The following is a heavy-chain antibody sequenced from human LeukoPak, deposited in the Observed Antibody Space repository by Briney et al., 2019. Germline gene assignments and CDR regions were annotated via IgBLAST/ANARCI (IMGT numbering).Heavy chain of an antibody. D-gene: IGHD2-2*01. CDR2: ISYDGSTE. V-gene: IGHV3-30*18. CDR1: GFAFSSYG. CDR3: AKETYSTSWQLDS. Sequence: GGSLRLSCAASGFAFSSYGVHWVRQAPGKGLEWVAVISYDGSTEYYIDSMKGRFTISRDNSKNTLYLQMNSLRAEDTAVYYCAKETYSTSWQLDSWGQGTLVAVSS. J-gene: IGHJ4*02.